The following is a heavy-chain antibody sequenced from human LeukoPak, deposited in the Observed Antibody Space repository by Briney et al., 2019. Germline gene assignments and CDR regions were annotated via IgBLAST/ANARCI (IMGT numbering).Heavy chain of an antibody. Sequence: GGSLRLSCAASGFTLSTYTMNWVRQAPGKGLEWVSSISPTAISTWYADSLKGRFTISRDNARNLLFLEGNGLRAEDTGVFYCVRDFLGESGAGSPWGQGTLVTVSS. CDR1: GFTLSTYT. V-gene: IGHV3-21*06. J-gene: IGHJ5*02. CDR3: VRDFLGESGAGSP. D-gene: IGHD3-10*01. CDR2: ISPTAIST.